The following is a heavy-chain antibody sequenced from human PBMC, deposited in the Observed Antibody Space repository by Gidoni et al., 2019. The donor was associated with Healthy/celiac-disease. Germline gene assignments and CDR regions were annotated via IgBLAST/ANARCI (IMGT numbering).Heavy chain of an antibody. CDR2: INSDGSST. D-gene: IGHD3-10*01. CDR3: ARDPAPGFDYFDY. V-gene: IGHV3-74*01. J-gene: IGHJ4*02. Sequence: EVQLVESGGGLVQPGGSLRLSCAPSGFTFSSYWMHWVRQAPGKGLVWVSRINSDGSSTSYADSVKGRFTISRDNAENTLYLQMNSLRAEDTAVYYCARDPAPGFDYFDYWGQGTLVTVSS. CDR1: GFTFSSYW.